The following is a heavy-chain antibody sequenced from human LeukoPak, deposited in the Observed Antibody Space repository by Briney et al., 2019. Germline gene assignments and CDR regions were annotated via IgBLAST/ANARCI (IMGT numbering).Heavy chain of an antibody. CDR1: EFTFSSYA. Sequence: GRSLRLSCAASEFTFSSYAMHWVRQAPDKGLEWVALISYDGSNKEFADSAKGRFAISRDNSKNSLYLQMNSLRGEDTAVYYCARGMDYDILAGPPDYWGQGTLVTVSS. CDR3: ARGMDYDILAGPPDY. CDR2: ISYDGSNK. J-gene: IGHJ4*02. V-gene: IGHV3-30*09. D-gene: IGHD3-9*01.